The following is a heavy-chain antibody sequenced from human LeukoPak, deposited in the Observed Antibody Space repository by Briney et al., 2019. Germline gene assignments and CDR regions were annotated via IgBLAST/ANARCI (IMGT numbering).Heavy chain of an antibody. V-gene: IGHV3-21*01. D-gene: IGHD1-26*01. CDR2: ISSSSSYI. Sequence: GGSLRLSCAASGFTFSSYSMNWVRQAPGKGLEWVSSISSSSSYIYYADSVKGRFTISRDNAKNSLYLQMNSLSAEDTAVYYCARDAYSGSYTVDYWGQGTLVTVSS. CDR3: ARDAYSGSYTVDY. CDR1: GFTFSSYS. J-gene: IGHJ4*02.